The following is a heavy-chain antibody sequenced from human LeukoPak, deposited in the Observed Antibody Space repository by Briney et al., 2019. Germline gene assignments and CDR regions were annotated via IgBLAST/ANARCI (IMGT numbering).Heavy chain of an antibody. CDR3: ATSPVYSYGHPYYFDY. V-gene: IGHV3-23*01. J-gene: IGHJ4*02. CDR1: GFTFSSYE. D-gene: IGHD5-18*01. Sequence: GGSLRLSCAASGFTFSSYEMNWVRQAPGKGLEWVSAISGSGGSTYYADSVKGRFTISRDNAKNSLYLQMNSLRAEDTAVYYCATSPVYSYGHPYYFDYWGQGTLVTVSS. CDR2: ISGSGGST.